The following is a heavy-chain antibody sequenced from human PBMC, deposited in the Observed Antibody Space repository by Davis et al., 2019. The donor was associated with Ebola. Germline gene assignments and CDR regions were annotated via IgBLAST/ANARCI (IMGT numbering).Heavy chain of an antibody. J-gene: IGHJ4*02. V-gene: IGHV3-74*01. CDR1: GFTFSNSA. Sequence: GESLKISCAASGFTFSNSAMSWVRQAPGKGLVWVSRISDDGSSTHYADSVKGRFTISRDNAKNTLYLQMNSLRAEDTAVYYCARGPSTGNSFSYWGQGTLVTVSS. CDR2: ISDDGSST. CDR3: ARGPSTGNSFSY. D-gene: IGHD6-13*01.